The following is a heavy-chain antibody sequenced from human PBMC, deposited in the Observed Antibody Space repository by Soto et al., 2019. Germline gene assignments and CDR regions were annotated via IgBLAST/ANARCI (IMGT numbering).Heavy chain of an antibody. D-gene: IGHD4-17*01. Sequence: ASVKVSCKASGYTFTGYYMHWVRQAPGQGLEWMGWINPNSGGTNYAQKFQGRVTMTRDTSISTAYMELSRLRSDDTAVYYCARLTTGGYYYYGMDVWGQGTTVTVSS. CDR1: GYTFTGYY. V-gene: IGHV1-2*02. CDR3: ARLTTGGYYYYGMDV. CDR2: INPNSGGT. J-gene: IGHJ6*02.